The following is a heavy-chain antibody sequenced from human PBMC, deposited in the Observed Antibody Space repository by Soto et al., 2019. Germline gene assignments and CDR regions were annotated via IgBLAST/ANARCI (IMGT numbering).Heavy chain of an antibody. V-gene: IGHV4-39*01. CDR1: GGSISSSSYY. CDR3: GTCYREWFDP. Sequence: PSETLSLTCTVSGGSISSSSYYWGWIRQPPGKGLEWIGSIYYYSGTTYYNPSLKNRVTISADTSKNQFSLKLSSVTAADTAVYYCGTCYREWFDPWGQGTLVTVSS. J-gene: IGHJ5*02. D-gene: IGHD2-2*01. CDR2: IYYYSGTT.